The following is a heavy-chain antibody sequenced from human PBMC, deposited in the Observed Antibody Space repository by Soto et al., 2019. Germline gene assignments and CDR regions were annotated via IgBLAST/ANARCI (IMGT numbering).Heavy chain of an antibody. CDR1: GFTFGGFS. Sequence: EVQLVESGGGLVKPGGSLRLSCAASGFTFGGFSMNWVRQAPGKGLEWVSSVTSSPSSMFYADSVKGRFTISRDDAKDSLFLQMNSLRADDTAVYYCAREADFASSGYVLDYWGLGTLVTVSS. CDR3: AREADFASSGYVLDY. CDR2: VTSSPSSM. V-gene: IGHV3-21*02. D-gene: IGHD3-22*01. J-gene: IGHJ4*02.